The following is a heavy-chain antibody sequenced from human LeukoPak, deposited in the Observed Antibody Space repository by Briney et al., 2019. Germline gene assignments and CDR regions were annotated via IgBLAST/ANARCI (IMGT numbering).Heavy chain of an antibody. CDR3: ASHGELLPDY. CDR1: GGSISSSSYY. J-gene: IGHJ4*02. V-gene: IGHV4-39*01. D-gene: IGHD3-10*01. Sequence: SETLSLTCTVSGGSISSSSYYWGWIRQPPGKGLEWIGSIYYSGSTYYNPSLKSRVTISVDTSKNQFSLKLSSVTAADTAVYYCASHGELLPDYWGQGTLVTVSP. CDR2: IYYSGST.